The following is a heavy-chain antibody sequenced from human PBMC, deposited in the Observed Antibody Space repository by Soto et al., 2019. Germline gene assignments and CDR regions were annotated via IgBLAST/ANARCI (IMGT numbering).Heavy chain of an antibody. V-gene: IGHV3-23*01. CDR2: ISGSGDNT. CDR1: GFSFDDYA. D-gene: IGHD5-12*01. J-gene: IGHJ4*02. CDR3: AKGYYSGYDLAYFDY. Sequence: EVQLLESGGGLVQPGGSLRLSCAASGFSFDDYAMTWVRQAAGKGLERVSAISGSGDNTYYADSVKGRFTISRDNSKNTLYLKLNSLRAEDTALYYCAKGYYSGYDLAYFDYWGQGTLVTVSS.